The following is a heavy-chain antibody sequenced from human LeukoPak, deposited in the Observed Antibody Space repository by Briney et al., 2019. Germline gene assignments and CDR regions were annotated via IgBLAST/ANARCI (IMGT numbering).Heavy chain of an antibody. CDR3: ATYRQVLLPFDY. J-gene: IGHJ4*02. CDR1: GYTFTSNY. Sequence: ASVKVSCKAFGYTFTSNYMHWVRQAPGQGPEWMGVISPSGGSTTYAQKFQGRVTLTRDMSTSTDYLELSSLRSEDTAVYYCATYRQVLLPFDYWGQGTLVTVSS. V-gene: IGHV1-46*01. D-gene: IGHD2-8*02. CDR2: ISPSGGST.